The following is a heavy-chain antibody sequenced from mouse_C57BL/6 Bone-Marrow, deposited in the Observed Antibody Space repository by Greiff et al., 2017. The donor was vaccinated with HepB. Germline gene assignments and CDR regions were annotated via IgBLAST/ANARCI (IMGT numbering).Heavy chain of an antibody. CDR3: ARRWLLLHFDY. J-gene: IGHJ2*01. V-gene: IGHV1-54*01. CDR2: INPGSGGT. Sequence: QVQLQQSGAELVRPGTSVKVSCKASGYAFPNYLIEGVKQRPGQGLEWIGVINPGSGGTNYNEKFKGKATLTADKSSSTAYMQLSSLTSDDSAVYFCARRWLLLHFDYWGQGTTLTVSS. D-gene: IGHD2-3*01. CDR1: GYAFPNYL.